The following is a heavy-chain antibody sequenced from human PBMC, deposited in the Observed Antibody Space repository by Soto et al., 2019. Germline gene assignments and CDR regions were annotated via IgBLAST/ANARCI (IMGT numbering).Heavy chain of an antibody. CDR3: ARQKRTAGLKFDY. CDR2: IYYSGST. D-gene: IGHD6-13*01. J-gene: IGHJ4*02. CDR1: GGSISSSSYY. Sequence: SETLSLPCTVSGGSISSSSYYWGWIRQPPGKGLEWIGSIYYSGSTYYNPSLKSRVTISVDTSKNQFSLRLSSVTAADTAVYYCARQKRTAGLKFDYWGQGTLVTVSS. V-gene: IGHV4-39*01.